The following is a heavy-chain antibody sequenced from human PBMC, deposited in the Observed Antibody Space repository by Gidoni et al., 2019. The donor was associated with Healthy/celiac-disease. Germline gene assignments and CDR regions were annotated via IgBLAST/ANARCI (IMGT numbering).Heavy chain of an antibody. V-gene: IGHV3-33*01. D-gene: IGHD6-19*01. CDR3: ARVFSSGWGFDY. CDR1: GFTFSSYG. J-gene: IGHJ4*02. Sequence: QVQLVESGGGVVQPGRSLRLPCAAAGFTFSSYGMHWVRQAPGKGLAWVAVIWYDGSNKYYADSVKGRFTISRDNSKNTLYLQMNSRRAEDTAVYYCARVFSSGWGFDYWGQGTLVTVSS. CDR2: IWYDGSNK.